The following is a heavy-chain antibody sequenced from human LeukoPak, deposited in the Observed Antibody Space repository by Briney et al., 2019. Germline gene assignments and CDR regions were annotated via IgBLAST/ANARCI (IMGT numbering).Heavy chain of an antibody. Sequence: PSETLSLTCTVSGYSICSGYYWGWIRQPAGKGLEWIGRIYTSGSTNYNPSLKSRVTMSVDTSKNQFSLKLSSVTAADTAVYYCARDLWFGEYYYMDVWGKGTTVTISS. J-gene: IGHJ6*03. D-gene: IGHD3-10*01. CDR1: GYSICSGYY. CDR2: IYTSGST. V-gene: IGHV4-4*07. CDR3: ARDLWFGEYYYMDV.